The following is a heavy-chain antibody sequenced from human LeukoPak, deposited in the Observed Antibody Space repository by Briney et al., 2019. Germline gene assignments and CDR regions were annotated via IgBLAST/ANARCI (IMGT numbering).Heavy chain of an antibody. CDR1: GYTFTSYD. Sequence: ASVKDSCKASGYTFTSYDFNGVRQATAEGLEGMGWINPNSGNTGYAQKFQGRVTMTMTTSISPAYLELSSLRSEDTAVYYCARRYCSGGSCFRRKHYFDYWGQGTLVTVSS. CDR2: INPNSGNT. J-gene: IGHJ4*02. D-gene: IGHD2-15*01. CDR3: ARRYCSGGSCFRRKHYFDY. V-gene: IGHV1-8*01.